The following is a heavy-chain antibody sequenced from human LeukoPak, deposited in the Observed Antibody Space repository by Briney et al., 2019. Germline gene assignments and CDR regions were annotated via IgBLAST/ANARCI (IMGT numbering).Heavy chain of an antibody. V-gene: IGHV1-46*01. Sequence: ASVKVSCKASGYTFTSYYMHWVRQAPGQGLEWMGIINPSGGSTSYAQKFQGRVTMTRDMSTSTVYMELSSPRSEDTAVYYCAILARGGDAFDIWGQGTMVTVSS. CDR1: GYTFTSYY. D-gene: IGHD2-15*01. CDR3: AILARGGDAFDI. J-gene: IGHJ3*02. CDR2: INPSGGST.